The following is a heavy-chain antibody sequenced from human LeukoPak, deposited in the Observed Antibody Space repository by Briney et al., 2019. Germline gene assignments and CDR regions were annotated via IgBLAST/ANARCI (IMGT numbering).Heavy chain of an antibody. J-gene: IGHJ4*02. CDR2: ISGSGDST. CDR1: GFTFSTYG. CDR3: AKWQYYVSGDDY. D-gene: IGHD3-10*01. Sequence: GGSLRLYCAGSGFTFSTYGMSWVRQAPNKGLEWLSTISGSGDSTYYADSVKGRFTISRDDSKNTLFLQMNSLRAEDTAIYYCAKWQYYVSGDDYWGQGILVTVSS. V-gene: IGHV3-23*01.